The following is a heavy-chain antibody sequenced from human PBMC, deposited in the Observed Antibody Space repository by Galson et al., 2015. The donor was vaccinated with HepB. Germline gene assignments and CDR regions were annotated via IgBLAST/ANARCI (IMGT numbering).Heavy chain of an antibody. J-gene: IGHJ4*02. D-gene: IGHD4-17*01. CDR1: GYSFTSYW. Sequence: QSGAEVKKPGESLKISCKGSGYSFTSYWIGWVRQMPGKGLEWMGIIYPGDSDTRYSPSFQGQVTISADKSISTAYLQWSSLKASDTAMYYCARYPDEFYGDYVNYFDYWGQGTLVTVSS. CDR2: IYPGDSDT. V-gene: IGHV5-51*01. CDR3: ARYPDEFYGDYVNYFDY.